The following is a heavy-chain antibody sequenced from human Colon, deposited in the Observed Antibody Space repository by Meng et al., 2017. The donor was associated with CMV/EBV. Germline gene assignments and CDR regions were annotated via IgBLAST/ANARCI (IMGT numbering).Heavy chain of an antibody. J-gene: IGHJ4*02. CDR2: ISPYNGDT. CDR3: ARELARGGY. Sequence: VQLVQSGAEVKKPGASVKFSCKTSGYTFTNLGISWVRQAPGQGLEWMAYISPYNGDTNYAQRFQGRVALTTDTSTSTVYMELGSLTSDDTAMYYCARELARGGYWGQGTLVTVSS. CDR1: GYTFTNLG. V-gene: IGHV1-18*01.